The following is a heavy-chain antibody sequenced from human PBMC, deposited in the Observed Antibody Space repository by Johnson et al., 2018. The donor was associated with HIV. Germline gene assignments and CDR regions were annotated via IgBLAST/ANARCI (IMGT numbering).Heavy chain of an antibody. CDR2: IWYDGSNK. J-gene: IGHJ3*01. CDR1: GFTFSSYG. V-gene: IGHV3-33*06. Sequence: QMLLVESGGGVVQPGRSLRLSCAASGFTFSSYGMHWVRQAPGKGLEWVAVIWYDGSNKYYADSVKGRFTISRDNSKNTLNLQMNSLRAEDTAVYYCAKDFGSSSWHAFDVWGQGTMVTVSS. CDR3: AKDFGSSSWHAFDV. D-gene: IGHD6-13*01.